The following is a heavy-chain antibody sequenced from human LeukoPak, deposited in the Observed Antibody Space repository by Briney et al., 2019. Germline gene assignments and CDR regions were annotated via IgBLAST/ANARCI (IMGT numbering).Heavy chain of an antibody. D-gene: IGHD5-24*01. V-gene: IGHV5-51*01. Sequence: GESLKISCKGSGYSFSNYWIAWPRQMPGKGLEWMGMIYPGDSNPKYGPSFQGQVTISADKSISTAFLYWSSLSASDTAIYYCARYDKWPQYFFDLWGQGTLVTVSS. J-gene: IGHJ4*02. CDR2: IYPGDSNP. CDR1: GYSFSNYW. CDR3: ARYDKWPQYFFDL.